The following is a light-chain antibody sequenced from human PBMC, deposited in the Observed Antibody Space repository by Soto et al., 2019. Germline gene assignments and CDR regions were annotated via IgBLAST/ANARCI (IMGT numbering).Light chain of an antibody. CDR2: GPS. CDR3: QQYDYWRIT. J-gene: IGKJ5*01. CDR1: QSININ. Sequence: EIGMTQSPATLSVSPGERATLSCRASQSININLAWYQQKPGQAPRLPIYGPSTRATVLPARFSGSGSGTQFTLIISCLKSEDSAVYSCQQYDYWRITFGKGTRLEIK. V-gene: IGKV3-15*01.